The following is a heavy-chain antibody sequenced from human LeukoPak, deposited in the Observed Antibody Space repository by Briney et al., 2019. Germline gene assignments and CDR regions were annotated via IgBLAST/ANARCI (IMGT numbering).Heavy chain of an antibody. D-gene: IGHD6-13*01. J-gene: IGHJ3*02. Sequence: PSETLSLTCAVSGGSISTTSYYWGWIRQPPGRGLEWIGSIYYTGITFYNASLKTRVTISVDTSKNQFSLELSSVTAADTALYYCARHSSRDAFDIWGQGTMVTVSS. CDR3: ARHSSRDAFDI. CDR1: GGSISTTSYY. V-gene: IGHV4-39*01. CDR2: IYYTGIT.